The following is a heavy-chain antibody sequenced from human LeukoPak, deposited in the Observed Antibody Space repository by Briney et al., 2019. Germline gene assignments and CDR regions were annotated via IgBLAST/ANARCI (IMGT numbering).Heavy chain of an antibody. V-gene: IGHV4-59*01. J-gene: IGHJ3*02. Sequence: SETLSLTCTGSGVSISSYYWSWIRHPPGKGLEWIGYIYYSGSTNYNPSLKSRVTISVDTSKNQFSLKLGSVTAADTAVYYCARGPYSSDSSGAFDIWGQGTMVTVSS. D-gene: IGHD3-22*01. CDR1: GVSISSYY. CDR2: IYYSGST. CDR3: ARGPYSSDSSGAFDI.